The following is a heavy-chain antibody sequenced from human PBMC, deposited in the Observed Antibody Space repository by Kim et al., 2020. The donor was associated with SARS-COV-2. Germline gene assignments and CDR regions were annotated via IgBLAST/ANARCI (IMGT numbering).Heavy chain of an antibody. CDR2: ISESGTNT. CDR1: GFTFSSYE. CDR3: ARESVTGTDAFDI. V-gene: IGHV3-48*03. D-gene: IGHD6-19*01. J-gene: IGHJ3*02. Sequence: GGSLRLSCAPSGFTFSSYEINWVRQAPGKGLECVSYISESGTNTYYADSVKGRFIISRDNAKNSLFLQMNSLRAEDTAVYYCARESVTGTDAFDIWGQGTVVTVSS.